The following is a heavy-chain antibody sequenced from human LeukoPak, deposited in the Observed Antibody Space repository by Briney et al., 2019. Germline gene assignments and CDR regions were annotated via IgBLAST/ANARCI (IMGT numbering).Heavy chain of an antibody. D-gene: IGHD3-22*01. CDR3: ARDIYPDSSGTAFDS. CDR2: VTSGGSP. V-gene: IGHV3-23*01. CDR1: GFTFSSYG. Sequence: PGGSLRLSCDASGFTFSSYGMNWVRQAPGGGLEWVSGVTSGGSPYYADSVQGRFTVSRDNTKNTLYVQMNSLRAEDTALYYCARDIYPDSSGTAFDSWGQGTLVTVS. J-gene: IGHJ4*02.